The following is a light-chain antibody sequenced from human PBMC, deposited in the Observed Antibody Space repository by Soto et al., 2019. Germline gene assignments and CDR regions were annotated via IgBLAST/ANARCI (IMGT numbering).Light chain of an antibody. Sequence: DIVMTQSPDSLAVSLGERASINCKSSQSVLLNSNNKNFLAWFQQKAGQPPKLLISWASTRESGVPDRFSGSGSGSDFTLTISSLQAEDVAVYYCQQYYTAPITFGQGTRLEIK. CDR3: QQYYTAPIT. J-gene: IGKJ5*01. V-gene: IGKV4-1*01. CDR2: WAS. CDR1: QSVLLNSNNKNF.